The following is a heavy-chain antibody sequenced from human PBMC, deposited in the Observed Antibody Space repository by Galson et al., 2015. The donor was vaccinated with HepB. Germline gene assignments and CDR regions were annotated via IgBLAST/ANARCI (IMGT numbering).Heavy chain of an antibody. D-gene: IGHD3-10*01. CDR1: GDSISNDRW. V-gene: IGHV4-4*02. CDR2: AYHSGGT. CDR3: ARAKEGRGYFDY. Sequence: SETLSLTCAVSGDSISNDRWWSWVRQPPGEGLEWIGKAYHSGGTNYRPPLKSRVTISVDKSKNQFSLKLTSVTAADTAVYYCARAKEGRGYFDYWGQGTLVTVSS. J-gene: IGHJ4*02.